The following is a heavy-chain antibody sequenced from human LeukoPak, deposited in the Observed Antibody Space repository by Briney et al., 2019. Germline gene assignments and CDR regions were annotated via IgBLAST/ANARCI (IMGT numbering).Heavy chain of an antibody. CDR1: GGSISSGSYY. D-gene: IGHD3-9*01. V-gene: IGHV4-61*02. Sequence: SETLSLTCTVSGGSISSGSYYWSWIRQPAGKGLEWIGRIYTSGSTNYNPSLKSRVTISVDTSKNQFSLKLSSVTAADTAVYYCARENLEPVLRYLPGYYMDVWGKGTTVTVSS. CDR2: IYTSGST. J-gene: IGHJ6*03. CDR3: ARENLEPVLRYLPGYYMDV.